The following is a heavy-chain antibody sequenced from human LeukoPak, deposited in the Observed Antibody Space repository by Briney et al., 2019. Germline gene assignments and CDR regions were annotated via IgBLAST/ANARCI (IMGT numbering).Heavy chain of an antibody. Sequence: KSSETLSLTCTVSGGSISSYYWSWIRQPPGKGLEWIGYIYYSGSTNYNPSLKSRVTISVDTSKNQFSLKLSSVTAADTAVYYCARDQGIWYFDLWGRGTLVTVSS. V-gene: IGHV4-59*01. CDR2: IYYSGST. D-gene: IGHD1-14*01. CDR3: ARDQGIWYFDL. J-gene: IGHJ2*01. CDR1: GGSISSYY.